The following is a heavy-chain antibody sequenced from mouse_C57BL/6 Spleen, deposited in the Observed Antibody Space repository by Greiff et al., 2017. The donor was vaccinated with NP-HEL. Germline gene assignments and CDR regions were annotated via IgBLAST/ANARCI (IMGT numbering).Heavy chain of an antibody. V-gene: IGHV14-4*01. CDR3: TKGGSSYYWYFDV. J-gene: IGHJ1*03. CDR2: IDPENGDT. Sequence: VQLQQSGAELVRPGASVKLSCTASGFNIKDGYMHWVKQRPEQGLEWIGWIDPENGDTEYASKFQGKATITADTSSNTAYLQLSSLTSEDTAVYYCTKGGSSYYWYFDVWGTGTTVTVSS. CDR1: GFNIKDGY. D-gene: IGHD1-1*01.